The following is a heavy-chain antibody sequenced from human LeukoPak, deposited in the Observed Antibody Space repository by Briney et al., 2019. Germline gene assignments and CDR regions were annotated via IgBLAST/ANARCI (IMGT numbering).Heavy chain of an antibody. D-gene: IGHD3-22*01. CDR1: GGSISSGGHY. Sequence: SETLSLTCTVSGGSISSGGHYWSWIRQHPGKGLEWIGYIYYSGSTYSNPSLKSRVTISVDTSKNQFSLKLSSVTAAGTAVYYCARARYHDYFDYWGQGTLVTVSS. CDR3: ARARYHDYFDY. J-gene: IGHJ4*02. V-gene: IGHV4-31*03. CDR2: IYYSGST.